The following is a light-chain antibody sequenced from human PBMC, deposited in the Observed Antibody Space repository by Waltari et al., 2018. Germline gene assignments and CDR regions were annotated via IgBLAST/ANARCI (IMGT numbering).Light chain of an antibody. CDR2: GAS. CDR1: QSVRSDY. J-gene: IGKJ2*01. CDR3: QQYGSPPYT. Sequence: EIVLTQAPGTLSLSPGERAPPSCRASQSVRSDYLAWYQQKPGQSPRLLIYGASSRATGVADRYSGSGSGTDFTLTINRLEREDFAVFYCQQYGSPPYTFGQGTKLEIK. V-gene: IGKV3-20*01.